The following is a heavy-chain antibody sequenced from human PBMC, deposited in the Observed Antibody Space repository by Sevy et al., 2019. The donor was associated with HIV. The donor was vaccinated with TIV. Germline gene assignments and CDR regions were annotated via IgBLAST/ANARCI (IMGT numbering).Heavy chain of an antibody. J-gene: IGHJ4*02. CDR1: GGSISSYF. V-gene: IGHV4-59*01. Sequence: SETLSLTCTVSGGSISSYFWNWIRQPPGKGLEWIGYIYYSGSTYFNPSLKSRVTISVDTSKNQLSLKLISVTAADSAVYYCATMASGSNYFHFWGQGTLVTVSS. D-gene: IGHD3-10*01. CDR3: ATMASGSNYFHF. CDR2: IYYSGST.